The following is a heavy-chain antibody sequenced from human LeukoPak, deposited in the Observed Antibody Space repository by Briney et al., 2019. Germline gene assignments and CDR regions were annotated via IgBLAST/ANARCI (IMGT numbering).Heavy chain of an antibody. Sequence: PSETLSLTCTGSGGSISSGSYYWSWIRQPAGKGLEWIGRIYTSGSTNYNPSLKSRVTISVDTSKNQFSLKLSSVTAADTAVYYCATVSIGGYYDSSGYDYFDYWGQGTLVTVSS. CDR2: IYTSGST. CDR1: GGSISSGSYY. V-gene: IGHV4-61*02. J-gene: IGHJ4*02. CDR3: ATVSIGGYYDSSGYDYFDY. D-gene: IGHD3-22*01.